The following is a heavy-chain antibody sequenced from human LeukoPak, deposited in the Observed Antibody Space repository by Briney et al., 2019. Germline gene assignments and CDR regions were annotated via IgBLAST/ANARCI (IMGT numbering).Heavy chain of an antibody. CDR1: GFIFSHHG. CDR3: ARDAQRGFDYSNSLKN. J-gene: IGHJ4*01. V-gene: IGHV3-33*01. D-gene: IGHD4-11*01. Sequence: GGSLRLSCAASGFIFSHHGMHWVRQAPGKGLEWVAVIWSDGTNRFYADSVKGRFTISRDNSQNTVFLQMNSLTVKETATYYCARDAQRGFDYSNSLKNWGHGTLVTVSS. CDR2: IWSDGTNR.